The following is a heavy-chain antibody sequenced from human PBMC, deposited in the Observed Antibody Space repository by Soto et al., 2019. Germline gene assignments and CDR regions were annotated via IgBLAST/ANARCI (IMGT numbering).Heavy chain of an antibody. Sequence: ASVKVSCKASGGTFSSYTISWVRQAPGQGLEWMGRIIPILGIANYAQKFQGRVTITADKSTSTAYMELSSLRSEDTAVYYCARDTYNWNDAEDWFDPWGQGTLVTVSS. J-gene: IGHJ5*02. D-gene: IGHD1-20*01. CDR3: ARDTYNWNDAEDWFDP. CDR2: IIPILGIA. CDR1: GGTFSSYT. V-gene: IGHV1-69*04.